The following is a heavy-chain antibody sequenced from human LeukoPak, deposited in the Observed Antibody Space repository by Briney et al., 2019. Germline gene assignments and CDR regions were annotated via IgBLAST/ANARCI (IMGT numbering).Heavy chain of an antibody. CDR3: VRVIVGIPSYMDV. V-gene: IGHV3-48*03. D-gene: IGHD3-22*01. J-gene: IGHJ6*03. CDR1: GFTFSSYE. Sequence: PGGSLRLSCAASGFTFSSYEMNWVRQAPGKGLEWVSYISSSGSTRYYADSVKGRFTISRDNAKNSLYLQMNCLRAEDTAVYYCVRVIVGIPSYMDVWGKGTTVTISS. CDR2: ISSSGSTR.